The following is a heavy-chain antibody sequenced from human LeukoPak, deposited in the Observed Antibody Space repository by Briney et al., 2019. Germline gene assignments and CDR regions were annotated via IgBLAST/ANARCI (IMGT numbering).Heavy chain of an antibody. J-gene: IGHJ3*02. CDR3: AKDLDVLRFLEWSNAFDI. V-gene: IGHV3-23*01. CDR2: ISGSGGST. Sequence: PGGSLRLSCAASGFTFSSYAMSWVRQAPGKGLEWVSAISGSGGSTYYADSVKGRFTISRGNSKNTLYLQMNSLRAEDTAVYYCAKDLDVLRFLEWSNAFDIWGQGTMVTVSS. D-gene: IGHD3-3*01. CDR1: GFTFSSYA.